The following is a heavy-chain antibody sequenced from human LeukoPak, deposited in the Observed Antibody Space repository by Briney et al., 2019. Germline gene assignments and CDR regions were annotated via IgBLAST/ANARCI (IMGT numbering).Heavy chain of an antibody. CDR3: ASYPVRYFAWLTHTPQENSFDP. V-gene: IGHV1-18*01. CDR2: ISAYNGNT. Sequence: GASVKVSCKASVYTFTSCGINWVRQAPGQGLEWMGWISAYNGNTNYAQKLQGRVTMTTDTSTSTAYMELRSLRSDDTAVYYCASYPVRYFAWLTHTPQENSFDPWGQGTLVTVSS. CDR1: VYTFTSCG. D-gene: IGHD3-9*01. J-gene: IGHJ5*02.